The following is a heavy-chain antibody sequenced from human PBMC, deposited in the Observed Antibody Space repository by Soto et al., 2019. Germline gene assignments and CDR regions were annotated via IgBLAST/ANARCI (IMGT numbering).Heavy chain of an antibody. CDR2: IIPIFGTA. D-gene: IGHD4-17*01. CDR3: ASPFHDYGDYERNYFDY. J-gene: IGHJ4*02. Sequence: ASVKVSCKASGGTFSSYAISWVRQAPGQGLEWMGGIIPIFGTANYAQKFQGRVTLTADESTSTAYMELSSLRSEDTAVYYCASPFHDYGDYERNYFDYWGQGTLVTVSS. CDR1: GGTFSSYA. V-gene: IGHV1-69*13.